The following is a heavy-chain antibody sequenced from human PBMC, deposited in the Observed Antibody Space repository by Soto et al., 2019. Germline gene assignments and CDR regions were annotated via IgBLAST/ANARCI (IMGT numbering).Heavy chain of an antibody. D-gene: IGHD3-3*01. CDR1: GGTFNRYA. CDR2: IIPIFGIG. CDR3: ARSAITLFGVVSIPPHYYSEMDV. J-gene: IGHJ6*02. V-gene: IGHV1-69*01. Sequence: QVQLVQSGAEVKKPGSSVKVSCKASGGTFNRYAISWVRQAPGQGLEWMGGIIPIFGIGNDAQRFHGRVTITADESTGTEYMELSSLRSEDTGVYYCARSAITLFGVVSIPPHYYSEMDVWGQGTTVTVSS.